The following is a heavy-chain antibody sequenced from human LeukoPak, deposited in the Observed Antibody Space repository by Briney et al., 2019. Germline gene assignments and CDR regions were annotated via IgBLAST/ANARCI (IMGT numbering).Heavy chain of an antibody. CDR1: GFTFRSYA. CDR3: AKTYGSGSLSTYWYFDL. V-gene: IGHV3-30-3*02. D-gene: IGHD3-10*01. CDR2: ISYDGSNK. Sequence: PGTSLRLSCAASGFTFRSYAMHWVRQAPGKGLEWVAVISYDGSNKYYADSVKGRFTISRDNSKNTLYLQMNSLRVEDTAVYYCAKTYGSGSLSTYWYFDLWGRGTLVTVSS. J-gene: IGHJ2*01.